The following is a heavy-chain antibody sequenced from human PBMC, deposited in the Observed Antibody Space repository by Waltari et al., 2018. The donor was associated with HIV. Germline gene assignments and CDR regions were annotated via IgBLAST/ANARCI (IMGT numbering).Heavy chain of an antibody. V-gene: IGHV4-34*02. CDR1: DGSLSGYY. CDR2: VSHSGST. Sequence: QVQLQQWGAGLLKSSETLALTCAVYDGSLSGYYWAWIRQPPGRGLEWIGEVSHSGSTNYTPSLKTRVSLPLDTSKNQVSLKMRLLTVADPAVYFWARYSGSLSKDWFAPWAREPWSPSRQ. D-gene: IGHD1-26*01. CDR3: ARYSGSLSKDWFAP. J-gene: IGHJ5*02.